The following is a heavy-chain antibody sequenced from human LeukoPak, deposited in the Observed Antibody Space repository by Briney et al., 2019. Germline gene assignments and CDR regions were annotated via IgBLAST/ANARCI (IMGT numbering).Heavy chain of an antibody. Sequence: PGGSLRLSCAASGFTFSSYEMHWVRQAPGKGLEWVSYISSSGSTIYYADSVKGRFTISRDNSKNTLYLQMSSLRAEDTAVYYCATYLRNTVAGYYYFEYWGQGTLVTVSS. D-gene: IGHD4-11*01. CDR2: ISSSGSTI. CDR3: ATYLRNTVAGYYYFEY. V-gene: IGHV3-48*03. J-gene: IGHJ4*02. CDR1: GFTFSSYE.